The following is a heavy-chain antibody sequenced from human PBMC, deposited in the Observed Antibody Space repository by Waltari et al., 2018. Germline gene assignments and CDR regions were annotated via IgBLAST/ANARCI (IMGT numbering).Heavy chain of an antibody. Sequence: EVQLLESGGGLVQPGGSLRLSCAASGFTFSRYAMSWVRQAPGKGLEWVSAISGSGGSISQAASVKGGFPFSRYNPKTTFFLKMNALRAKDLPFYSCPFLDFGSSAGGGDAFDIWGQGTMVTVSS. CDR1: GFTFSRYA. CDR2: ISGSGGSI. J-gene: IGHJ3*02. D-gene: IGHD6-6*01. CDR3: PFLDFGSSAGGGDAFDI. V-gene: IGHV3-23*01.